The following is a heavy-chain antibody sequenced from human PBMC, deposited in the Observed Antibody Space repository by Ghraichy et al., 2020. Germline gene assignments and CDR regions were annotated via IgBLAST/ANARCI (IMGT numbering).Heavy chain of an antibody. D-gene: IGHD3-10*01. V-gene: IGHV1-18*01. CDR3: ARLSGSYDPMYYHYYAMDV. CDR1: GYTFTAYG. J-gene: IGHJ6*02. CDR2: ISPYNGNT. Sequence: ASVKVSCKASGYTFTAYGISWVRQAPGQGLEWMGWISPYNGNTKYVQRLQGRVTMTTDTSTSTAYMELRSLRSDDTAVYYCARLSGSYDPMYYHYYAMDVWGQGTTVTVSS.